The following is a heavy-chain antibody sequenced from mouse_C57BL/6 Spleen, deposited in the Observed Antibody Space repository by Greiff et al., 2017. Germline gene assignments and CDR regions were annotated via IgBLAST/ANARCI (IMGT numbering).Heavy chain of an antibody. CDR3: ARERDGPYGDFDY. Sequence: QVQLQQSGAELARPGASVKLSCKASGYTFTSYGISWVKQRTGQGLEWIGEIYPRSGNTYYNEKFKGKATLTADKSSSTAYMELRSLTSEDSAVYFCARERDGPYGDFDYWGQGTTRTVSS. CDR2: IYPRSGNT. V-gene: IGHV1-81*01. J-gene: IGHJ2*01. D-gene: IGHD1-1*01. CDR1: GYTFTSYG.